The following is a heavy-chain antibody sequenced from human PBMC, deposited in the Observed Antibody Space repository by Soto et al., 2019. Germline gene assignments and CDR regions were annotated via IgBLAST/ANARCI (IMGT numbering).Heavy chain of an antibody. Sequence: GGSLRLSCAASGFTFSSYATSWVRQAPGKGLEWVSAISGSGGSTYYADSVKGRFTISRDNSKNTLYLQMNSLRAEDTAVYYCAKDEAIFGYYYYYMDVWGKGTTVTVSS. CDR1: GFTFSSYA. J-gene: IGHJ6*03. CDR2: ISGSGGST. D-gene: IGHD3-3*02. V-gene: IGHV3-23*01. CDR3: AKDEAIFGYYYYYMDV.